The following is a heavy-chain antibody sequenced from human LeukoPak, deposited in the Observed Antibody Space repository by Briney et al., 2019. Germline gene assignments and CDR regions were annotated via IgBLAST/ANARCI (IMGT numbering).Heavy chain of an antibody. CDR2: IKPNSGGT. V-gene: IGHV1-2*02. CDR1: EYSFADYY. Sequence: ASVKVSCNASEYSFADYYMHWVRQAPGQGLEWMGWIKPNSGGTRSAQKFQGRVTMTRDTSISTAYMELSSLRYDDTAVYYCATNILVRDIINWFDPWGQGTLVTVSS. CDR3: ATNILVRDIINWFDP. J-gene: IGHJ5*02. D-gene: IGHD3-10*01.